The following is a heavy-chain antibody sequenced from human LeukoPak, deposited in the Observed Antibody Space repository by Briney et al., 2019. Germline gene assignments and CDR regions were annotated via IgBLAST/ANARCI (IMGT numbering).Heavy chain of an antibody. V-gene: IGHV4-61*02. Sequence: SQTLSLTCTVSGGSISSGSYYWRWIRQPAGKGLEWIGRIYTSGSTNYNPSLKRRVTISVDTSKNQFSLKLSSVTAADTAVYYCARGGYDFWSGYGPVDYWGQGTLVTVSS. CDR2: IYTSGST. D-gene: IGHD3-3*01. CDR1: GGSISSGSYY. J-gene: IGHJ4*02. CDR3: ARGGYDFWSGYGPVDY.